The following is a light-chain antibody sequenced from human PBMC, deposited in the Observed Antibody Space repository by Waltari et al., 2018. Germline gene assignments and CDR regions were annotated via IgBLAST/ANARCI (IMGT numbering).Light chain of an antibody. V-gene: IGLV2-14*03. CDR1: SSEIGAYNF. CDR2: DVN. Sequence: QSALTQPASVSGSPGQSITISCTGTSSEIGAYNFVSWYQKHPGKAPKVMIYDVNNRPSGVSSRFSGSKSDNTASLTISGLQAEDEADYYCSSYTTGSTRYVFGSGTKVTVL. CDR3: SSYTTGSTRYV. J-gene: IGLJ1*01.